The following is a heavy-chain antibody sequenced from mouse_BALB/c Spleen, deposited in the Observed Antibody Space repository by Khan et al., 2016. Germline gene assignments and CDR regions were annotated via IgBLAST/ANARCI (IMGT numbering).Heavy chain of an antibody. CDR2: IWAGGST. CDR1: GFSLTTYG. CDR3: ARIRHGSSPYYAMDY. J-gene: IGHJ4*01. D-gene: IGHD1-1*01. Sequence: QVQLKESGPGLVAPSQSLSITCAVSGFSLTTYGVHWVRQPPGKGLEWLGVIWAGGSTNYNSALMSRLIINKDNSKSQVFLKMNSLQTDDTAMYYCARIRHGSSPYYAMDYWGQGTSVTVSS. V-gene: IGHV2-9*02.